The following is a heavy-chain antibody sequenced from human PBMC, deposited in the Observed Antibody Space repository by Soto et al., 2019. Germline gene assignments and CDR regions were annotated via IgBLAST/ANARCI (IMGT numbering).Heavy chain of an antibody. Sequence: PGGSLRLSCAASGFTFSSYWMSWVRQAPGKGLEWVANIKQDGSEKYYVDSVKGRFTISRDNAKNSLYLQMNSLRAEDTAVYYCARVARYGGYDNPSLFDYWGQGTLVTVSS. J-gene: IGHJ4*02. CDR2: IKQDGSEK. CDR1: GFTFSSYW. CDR3: ARVARYGGYDNPSLFDY. V-gene: IGHV3-7*03. D-gene: IGHD5-12*01.